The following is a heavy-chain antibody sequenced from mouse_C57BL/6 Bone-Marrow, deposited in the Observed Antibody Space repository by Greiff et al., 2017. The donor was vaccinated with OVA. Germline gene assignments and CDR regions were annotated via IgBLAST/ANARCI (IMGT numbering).Heavy chain of an antibody. D-gene: IGHD1-1*01. V-gene: IGHV1-72*01. CDR2: IDPNSGGT. CDR1: GYNFTSYW. J-gene: IGHJ3*01. CDR3: AGVYYCGSAFAY. Sequence: QVQLKQPGAELVKPGASVKLSCKASGYNFTSYWMHWVKQRTGRGLEWIGRIDPNSGGTKYNEKFNRKATLTVDKHSSTDYMQLSSLTSEDSAVSYCAGVYYCGSAFAYWGQGTLVTVSA.